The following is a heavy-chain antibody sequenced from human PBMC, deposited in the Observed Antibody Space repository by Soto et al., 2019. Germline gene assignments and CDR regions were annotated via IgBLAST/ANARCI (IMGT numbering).Heavy chain of an antibody. CDR1: GFSFSGYW. Sequence: PGGSLRLSCAASGFSFSGYWMSWFRQAPGKGPEWVANIKEDGTEQHYVDSVKGRFTISRDNSENSLFLQMNNLRAEDSAIYYCVITTSTVSYWFDPWGPGTQVTVSS. CDR3: VITTSTVSYWFDP. V-gene: IGHV3-7*03. J-gene: IGHJ5*02. CDR2: IKEDGTEQ. D-gene: IGHD4-4*01.